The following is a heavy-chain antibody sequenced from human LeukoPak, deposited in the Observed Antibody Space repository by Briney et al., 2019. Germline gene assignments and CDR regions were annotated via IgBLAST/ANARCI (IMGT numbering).Heavy chain of an antibody. CDR1: GFTFSTYV. V-gene: IGHV3-23*01. D-gene: IGHD1-1*01. CDR3: AKGNWRYFDY. J-gene: IGHJ4*02. Sequence: GGSLRLSCAASGFTFSTYVMSWVRRAPGKGLEWVSAISGSGGSTYYADSVKGRFTISRDNSKNTLYLQMNSLGADDTAVYYCAKGNWRYFDYWGQGTLVTVSS. CDR2: ISGSGGST.